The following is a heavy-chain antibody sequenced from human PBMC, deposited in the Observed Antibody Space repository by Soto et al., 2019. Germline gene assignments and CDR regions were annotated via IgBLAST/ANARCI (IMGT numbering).Heavy chain of an antibody. CDR1: GFTFSSYG. D-gene: IGHD6-19*01. CDR3: ARESLESSGWYRSFDY. J-gene: IGHJ4*02. V-gene: IGHV3-33*01. Sequence: GGSLRLSCAASGFTFSSYGMHWVRQAPGKGLEWVAVIWYDGSNKYYADFVKGRFTISRDNSKNTLYLQMNSLRAEDTVVYYCARESLESSGWYRSFDYWGQGTLVTVSS. CDR2: IWYDGSNK.